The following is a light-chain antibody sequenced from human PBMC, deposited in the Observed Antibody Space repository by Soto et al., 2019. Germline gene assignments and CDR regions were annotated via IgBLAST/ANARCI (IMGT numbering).Light chain of an antibody. CDR1: QSVSNN. V-gene: IGKV3-15*01. Sequence: EIVMTQSPATLSVSPGETATLSFRASQSVSNNLAWYQQKPGQAPRLLIHGASTRGTGIPARFSGSGSGTDFTLTISRLEPEDFAVYYCQQYGSPWTFGQGTKVGIK. CDR2: GAS. CDR3: QQYGSPWT. J-gene: IGKJ1*01.